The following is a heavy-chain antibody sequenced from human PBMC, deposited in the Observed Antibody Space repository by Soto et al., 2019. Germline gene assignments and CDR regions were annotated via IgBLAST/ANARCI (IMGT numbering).Heavy chain of an antibody. V-gene: IGHV1-2*04. J-gene: IGHJ3*02. D-gene: IGHD3-22*01. CDR1: GYTFTGYY. Sequence: EASVKVSCKASGYTFTGYYMHWVRQAPGQGLEWMGWINPNSGGTNYAQKFQGWVTMTRDTSISTAYMELSRLRSDDTAVYYCARADYDKSRNDAFDIWGQGTMVTVSS. CDR3: ARADYDKSRNDAFDI. CDR2: INPNSGGT.